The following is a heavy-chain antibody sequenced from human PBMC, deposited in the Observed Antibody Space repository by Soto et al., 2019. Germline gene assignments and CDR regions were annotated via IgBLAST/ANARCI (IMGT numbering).Heavy chain of an antibody. Sequence: QVQLVESGGGVVQPGRSLRLSCAASGFTFSSYGMHWVRQAPGKGLEWVAVIWYDGSNKYYADSVKGRFTISRDNSKNTLYLQMNSLRAEDTAVYYCARDSIAAAGGVYWYFDLWGRGTLVTVSS. CDR2: IWYDGSNK. CDR1: GFTFSSYG. D-gene: IGHD6-13*01. J-gene: IGHJ2*01. V-gene: IGHV3-33*01. CDR3: ARDSIAAAGGVYWYFDL.